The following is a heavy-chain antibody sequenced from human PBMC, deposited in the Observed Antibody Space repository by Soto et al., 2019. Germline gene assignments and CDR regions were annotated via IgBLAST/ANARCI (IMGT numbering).Heavy chain of an antibody. CDR2: IDPSDSYT. CDR1: GYSFTSYW. Sequence: PGESLKISCKGSGYSFTSYWISWVRQMPGKGLEWMGRIDPSDSYTNYSPSFQGHVTISADKSISTAYLQWSSLKASDTAMYYCATVSGSYGYYYGMDVWGQGTTVTVSS. V-gene: IGHV5-10-1*01. CDR3: ATVSGSYGYYYGMDV. J-gene: IGHJ6*02. D-gene: IGHD1-26*01.